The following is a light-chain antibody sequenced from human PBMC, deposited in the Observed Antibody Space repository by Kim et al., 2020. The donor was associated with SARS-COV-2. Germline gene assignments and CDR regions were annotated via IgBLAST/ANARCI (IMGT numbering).Light chain of an antibody. CDR1: TSNIGAGYG. CDR2: GNS. Sequence: QSVLTQPPSVSGAPGQRVTISCTGSTSNIGAGYGVHWYQQLPGTAPKLLIYGNSNRPSGVPDRFSGSKSGTSASLAITGLQAEDEADYYCQSYDSSLGGSVFGGGTQLTVL. V-gene: IGLV1-40*01. J-gene: IGLJ2*01. CDR3: QSYDSSLGGSV.